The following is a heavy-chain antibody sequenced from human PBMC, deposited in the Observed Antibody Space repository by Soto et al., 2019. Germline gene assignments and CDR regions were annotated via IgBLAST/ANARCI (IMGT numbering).Heavy chain of an antibody. J-gene: IGHJ4*02. D-gene: IGHD3-22*01. CDR2: IYDSGST. CDR1: GGSISSGDYY. V-gene: IGHV4-30-4*01. Sequence: QVQLQESGPGLVKPSQTLSLTCTVSGGSISSGDYYWSWIRQPPGKGLEWIGYIYDSGSTYYNPSPKSRVTISVDTSKNQFSRKLNSVTAADTAVYYCARRADYDSSGYYFLDYWGQGTLVTVSS. CDR3: ARRADYDSSGYYFLDY.